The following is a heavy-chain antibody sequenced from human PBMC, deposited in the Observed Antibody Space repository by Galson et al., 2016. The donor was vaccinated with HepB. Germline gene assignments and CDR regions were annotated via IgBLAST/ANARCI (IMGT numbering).Heavy chain of an antibody. Sequence: SLRLSCAASGFTFSSYAMHWVRQAPGKGLEWVAVISYDGSNKYYADSAKGRFTISRDNSKNTLYLQMNGLRAEDTAVYYCAREGDDYGDYVSGDYYGMDVWGQGTTVTVSS. D-gene: IGHD4-17*01. CDR3: AREGDDYGDYVSGDYYGMDV. V-gene: IGHV3-30-3*01. CDR1: GFTFSSYA. J-gene: IGHJ6*02. CDR2: ISYDGSNK.